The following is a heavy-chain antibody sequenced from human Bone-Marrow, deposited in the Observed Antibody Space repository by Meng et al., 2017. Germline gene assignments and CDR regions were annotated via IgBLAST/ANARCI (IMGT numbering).Heavy chain of an antibody. V-gene: IGHV4-34*01. Sequence: GSLRLSCVVSGGSFSDYYWSWIRQPPGKGLEWIGEINHSGSTNYNPSLESRATISVDTSQNNLSLKLSSVTAADSAVYYGARGPTTMAHDFDYWGQGTLVTVSS. CDR1: GGSFSDYY. CDR2: INHSGST. CDR3: ARGPTTMAHDFDY. D-gene: IGHD4-11*01. J-gene: IGHJ4*02.